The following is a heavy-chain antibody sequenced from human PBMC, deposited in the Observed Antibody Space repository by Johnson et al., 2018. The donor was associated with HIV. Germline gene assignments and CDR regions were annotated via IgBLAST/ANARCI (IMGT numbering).Heavy chain of an antibody. D-gene: IGHD5-18*01. J-gene: IGHJ3*02. CDR3: AREPRLLTDAFDI. V-gene: IGHV3-66*01. CDR1: GFTFSSYA. CDR2: IYSGGTT. Sequence: VQLVESGGGLVQPGGSLRLSCAASGFTFSSYAMSWVRQAPGKGLEWVSVIYSGGTTNYADSVKGRFTISRDNSKNTLYLQMNSLRVEDTAVYYCAREPRLLTDAFDIWGQGTMVTVSS.